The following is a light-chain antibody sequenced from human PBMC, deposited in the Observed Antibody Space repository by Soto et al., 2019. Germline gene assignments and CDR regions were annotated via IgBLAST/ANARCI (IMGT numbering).Light chain of an antibody. J-gene: IGKJ1*01. CDR2: KAS. V-gene: IGKV1-5*03. CDR1: ESMSSW. CDR3: QQYNSYSQT. Sequence: DIQMTQSTSTLSASVGASDTITCRASESMSSWLAWYQQKPGKAPKLLIYKASSLESGVPSRFSGSGSGTEFTLTISSLQPDDFATYYCQQYNSYSQTFGQGTKVDIK.